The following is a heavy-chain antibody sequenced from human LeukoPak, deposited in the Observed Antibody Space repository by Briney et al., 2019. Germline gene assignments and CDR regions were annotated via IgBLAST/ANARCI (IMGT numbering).Heavy chain of an antibody. J-gene: IGHJ5*02. CDR1: GYTFTSYG. CDR3: ARDQVQLERRGLRRYGGFDP. V-gene: IGHV1-18*01. Sequence: ASVKVSCKASGYTFTSYGISWVRQAPGQGLEWMGWISAYNGNTNYAQKLQGRVTMTTDTSTSTAYMELRSLRSDDTAVYYCARDQVQLERRGLRRYGGFDPWGQETLVTVSS. CDR2: ISAYNGNT. D-gene: IGHD1-1*01.